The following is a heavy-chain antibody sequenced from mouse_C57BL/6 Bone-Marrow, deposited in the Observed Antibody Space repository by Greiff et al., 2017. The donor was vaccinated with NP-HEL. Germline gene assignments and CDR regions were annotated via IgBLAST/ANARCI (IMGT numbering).Heavy chain of an antibody. D-gene: IGHD1-1*01. J-gene: IGHJ4*01. Sequence: EVQLQQSGPELVKPGDSVKISCKASGYSFTGYFMNWVMQSHGKSLEWIGRINPYNGDTFYNQKFKGKATLTVDKSSSTAHMELRSLTSEDSAVYYCARYYYGSSYPYYAMDYWGQGTSVTVSS. CDR1: GYSFTGYF. V-gene: IGHV1-20*01. CDR2: INPYNGDT. CDR3: ARYYYGSSYPYYAMDY.